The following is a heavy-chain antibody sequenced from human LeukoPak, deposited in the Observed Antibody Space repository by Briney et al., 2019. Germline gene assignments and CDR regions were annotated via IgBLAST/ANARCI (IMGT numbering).Heavy chain of an antibody. CDR3: ARGGVAGRWY. J-gene: IGHJ4*02. D-gene: IGHD6-19*01. CDR2: ITSSSSTI. Sequence: PGGSLRLSCAASGFTLSSYSMNWVRQAPGKGLEWVSYITSSSSTIYYADSVKGRFTISRDNAKTSLYLQMNSLRDEDTAVYYCARGGVAGRWYWGQGTLVTVSS. V-gene: IGHV3-48*02. CDR1: GFTLSSYS.